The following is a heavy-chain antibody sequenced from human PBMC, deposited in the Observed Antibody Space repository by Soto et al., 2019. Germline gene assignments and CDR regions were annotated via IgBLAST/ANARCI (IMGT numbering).Heavy chain of an antibody. Sequence: PSETLSLTCTVSGASISSYFWDWIRQSPGKGLEWIGYIYYSGSTNYNPSLKSRVTISVDTSKNQFSLKLSSVTAADTAVYYCAKGYSYGPYYFDYWGQGTLVTVSS. CDR1: GASISSYF. CDR3: AKGYSYGPYYFDY. CDR2: IYYSGST. V-gene: IGHV4-59*01. D-gene: IGHD5-18*01. J-gene: IGHJ4*02.